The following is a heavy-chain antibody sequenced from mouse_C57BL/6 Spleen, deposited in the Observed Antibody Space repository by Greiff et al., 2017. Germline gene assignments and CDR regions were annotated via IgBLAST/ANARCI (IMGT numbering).Heavy chain of an antibody. CDR3: TPGYYGLFAY. J-gene: IGHJ3*01. V-gene: IGHV14-4*01. CDR2: IDPENGDT. Sequence: EVQLQQSGAELVRPGASVKLSCTASGFNIKDDYMHWVKQRPEQGLEWIGWIDPENGDTEYASKIQGKAAITADTSSNTAYLQLSSLTAEDTAVYYCTPGYYGLFAYWGQGTLVTVYA. CDR1: GFNIKDDY. D-gene: IGHD1-1*01.